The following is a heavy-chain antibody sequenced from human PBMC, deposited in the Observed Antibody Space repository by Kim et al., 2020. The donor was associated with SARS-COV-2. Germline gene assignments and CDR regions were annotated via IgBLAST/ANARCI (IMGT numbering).Heavy chain of an antibody. V-gene: IGHV4-31*03. CDR2: IYYSGST. J-gene: IGHJ4*02. Sequence: SETLSLTCTVSGGSISSGGYYWSWIRQHPGKGLEWIGYIYYSGSTYYNPSLKSRVTISVDTSKNQFSLKLSSVTAADTAVYYCAREGQAYCGGDCSNRSLDYWGQGTLVTVSS. CDR3: AREGQAYCGGDCSNRSLDY. D-gene: IGHD2-21*02. CDR1: GGSISSGGYY.